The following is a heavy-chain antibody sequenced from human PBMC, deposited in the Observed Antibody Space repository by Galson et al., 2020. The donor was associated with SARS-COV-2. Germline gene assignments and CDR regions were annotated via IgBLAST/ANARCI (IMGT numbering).Heavy chain of an antibody. J-gene: IGHJ6*02. CDR3: ASGDHYYYYYYGMDV. Sequence: NSGGSLRLSCAASGFTFSSYSMNWVRQAPGKGLEWVSSISSSSSYIYYADSVTGRFTISRDNAKNSLYLQMNSLRAEDTAVYYCASGDHYYYYYYGMDVWGQGTTVTVSS. CDR2: ISSSSSYI. D-gene: IGHD4-17*01. V-gene: IGHV3-21*01. CDR1: GFTFSSYS.